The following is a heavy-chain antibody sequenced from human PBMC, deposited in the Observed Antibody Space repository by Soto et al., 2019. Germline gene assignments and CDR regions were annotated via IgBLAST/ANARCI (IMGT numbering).Heavy chain of an antibody. CDR2: IKTKAEGGAT. Sequence: EVQLVESGGGLVKPGGSLRLSCAASDFTITNAWMNWVRQAPGKGLEWVGRIKTKAEGGATDYAAPLKGRFTISRADSRTTLFLQLNSLKPEDTAVYYCTTGSVEGVWGQGATVTVSS. CDR3: TTGSVEGV. CDR1: DFTITNAW. V-gene: IGHV3-15*07. D-gene: IGHD2-15*01. J-gene: IGHJ6*02.